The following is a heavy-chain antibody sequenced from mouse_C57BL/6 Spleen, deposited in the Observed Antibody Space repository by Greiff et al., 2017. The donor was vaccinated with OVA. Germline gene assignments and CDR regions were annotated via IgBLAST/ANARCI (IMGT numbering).Heavy chain of an antibody. Sequence: EVQLQQSGPGLVKPSQSLSLTCSVTGYSITSGYYWNWIRQFPGNKLEWMGYISYDGSNNYNPSLKNRISITRDTSKNQFFLTLNSVTTEDTATYYCARGDYDAGFAYWGQGTLVTVSA. V-gene: IGHV3-6*01. CDR2: ISYDGSN. CDR1: GYSITSGYY. CDR3: ARGDYDAGFAY. D-gene: IGHD2-4*01. J-gene: IGHJ3*01.